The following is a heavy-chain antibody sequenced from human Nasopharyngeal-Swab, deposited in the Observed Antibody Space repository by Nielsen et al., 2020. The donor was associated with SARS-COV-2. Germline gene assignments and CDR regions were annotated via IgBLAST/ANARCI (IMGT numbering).Heavy chain of an antibody. CDR2: IKQDGSEK. Sequence: GGSLRLSCAASGFTFRSYWMSWVRQAPGKGLEWVANIKQDGSEKYYVDSVKGRFSISRDNAKNSLYLQMNSLRAEDTAVYYCARLESSSWYWSYWGQGTLVTVSS. CDR3: ARLESSSWYWSY. D-gene: IGHD6-13*01. CDR1: GFTFRSYW. V-gene: IGHV3-7*01. J-gene: IGHJ4*02.